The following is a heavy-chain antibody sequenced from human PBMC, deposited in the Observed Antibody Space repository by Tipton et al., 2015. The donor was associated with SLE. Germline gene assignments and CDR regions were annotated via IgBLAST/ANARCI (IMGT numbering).Heavy chain of an antibody. CDR3: TTARCITIFGVFIEACYYSSRAF. V-gene: IGHV3-15*01. CDR2: IKSKTDGGTT. CDR1: GFTFSNAW. D-gene: IGHD3-3*01. Sequence: SLRLSCAASGFTFSNAWMSWVRQAPGKGLEWVGRIKSKTDGGTTDYAAPVKGRFTISRDDSKNTLYLQMNSLKTEDTAVYYCTTARCITIFGVFIEACYYSSRAFGGKGPPLPFSS. J-gene: IGHJ6*03.